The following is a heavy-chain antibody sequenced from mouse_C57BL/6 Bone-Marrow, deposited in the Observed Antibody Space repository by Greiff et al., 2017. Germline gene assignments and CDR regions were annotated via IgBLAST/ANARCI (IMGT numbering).Heavy chain of an antibody. Sequence: VKLQESGPELARPWASVKISCQAFYTFSRRVHFDIRDTNYWMQWVKQRPGQGLEWIGAIYPGNSYTRYNQKFKGKATLTAAKTSSTAYRQLSSLTSEDSAVYYCAKGYFYDLAYWGQGTLVTVSA. CDR1: YTFSRRVH. J-gene: IGHJ3*01. CDR2: GQGLEWIG. V-gene: IGHV1-87*01. CDR3: SEDSAVYYCAKGYFYDLAY. D-gene: IGHD2-3*01.